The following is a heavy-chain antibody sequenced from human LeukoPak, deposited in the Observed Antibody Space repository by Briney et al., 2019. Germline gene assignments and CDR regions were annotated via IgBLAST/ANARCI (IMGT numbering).Heavy chain of an antibody. J-gene: IGHJ6*03. CDR2: ISASGHYI. Sequence: GGSLRLSCEASGFTFRSFAMSWVRQAPGKGLEWLSGISASGHYIYQADSVKGRFTISRDNSKSTLYIGINSLRVEDTAVYYYARDGSWGDYQFYFYMDVWGKGTRVTVSS. CDR1: GFTFRSFA. D-gene: IGHD2-2*01. V-gene: IGHV3-23*01. CDR3: ARDGSWGDYQFYFYMDV.